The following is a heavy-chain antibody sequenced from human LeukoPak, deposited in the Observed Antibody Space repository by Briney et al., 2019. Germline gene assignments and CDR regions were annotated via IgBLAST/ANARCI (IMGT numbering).Heavy chain of an antibody. CDR1: GYSISSGYY. CDR3: ARGAAPSYMDV. J-gene: IGHJ6*03. D-gene: IGHD6-6*01. Sequence: SETLSLTCAVSGYSISSGYYWGWIRPPPGKGLEWIGIIYHSGSTYYNPSLKSRVTISGDTSKNQLSLKLSSVTAADTAVYYCARGAAPSYMDVWGKGTTVTVSS. V-gene: IGHV4-38-2*01. CDR2: IYHSGST.